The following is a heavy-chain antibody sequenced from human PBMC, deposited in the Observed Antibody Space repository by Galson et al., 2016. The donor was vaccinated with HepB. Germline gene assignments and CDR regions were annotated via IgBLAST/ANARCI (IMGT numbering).Heavy chain of an antibody. V-gene: IGHV3-7*01. Sequence: SLRLSCAASGFTFSRSWMPWVRQAPGKGLEWVANIKEDGSEQFYVDSVKGRFTISRDNAKSSLYLHMNSLRAQDTAVYHCARDPAQRSCNGANCWGAFDIWGQGTMVTVSS. D-gene: IGHD2-15*01. CDR2: IKEDGSEQ. CDR1: GFTFSRSW. CDR3: ARDPAQRSCNGANCWGAFDI. J-gene: IGHJ3*02.